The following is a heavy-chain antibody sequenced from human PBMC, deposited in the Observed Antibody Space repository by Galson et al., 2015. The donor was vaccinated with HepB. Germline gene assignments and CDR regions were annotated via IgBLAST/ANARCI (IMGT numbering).Heavy chain of an antibody. CDR2: ISSSSSTI. V-gene: IGHV3-48*01. Sequence: SLRLSCAASGFTFSSYSMNWVRQAPGKGLEWVSYISSSSSTIYYAASGQGRFTISRDNAKNSLYLQMNSLGAEATAVYYCARLRATVTDWYFDLWGRGTLVTVSS. D-gene: IGHD4-17*01. CDR3: ARLRATVTDWYFDL. CDR1: GFTFSSYS. J-gene: IGHJ2*01.